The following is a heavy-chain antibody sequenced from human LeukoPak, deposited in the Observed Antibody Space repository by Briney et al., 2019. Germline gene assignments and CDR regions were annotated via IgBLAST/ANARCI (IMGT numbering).Heavy chain of an antibody. J-gene: IGHJ3*02. CDR1: GGSISSHY. D-gene: IGHD6-19*01. Sequence: SETLSLTCTVSGGSISSHYWSWIRQPPGKGLEWIGYIYFSGSSNYNPSLKSRVTISIDTSNNQFSLKLSSVTAADTGVYYCARGLGAVAGRIYDGFDMWGQGTMVTVSS. CDR2: IYFSGSS. V-gene: IGHV4-59*11. CDR3: ARGLGAVAGRIYDGFDM.